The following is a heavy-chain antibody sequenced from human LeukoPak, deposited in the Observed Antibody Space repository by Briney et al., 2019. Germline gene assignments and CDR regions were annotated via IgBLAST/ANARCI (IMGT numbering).Heavy chain of an antibody. Sequence: PSETLSLTCAVYGGSFSGYYWSWIRQPPGKGPEWIGEIKHGGGTNYNPSLKSRVTISLDTSKNQFSLHLKSVTAADTAVYYCARGIVLKLYAVLDSWGQGTLVTVSS. CDR2: IKHGGGT. V-gene: IGHV4-34*01. D-gene: IGHD2-8*01. CDR3: ARGIVLKLYAVLDS. J-gene: IGHJ4*02. CDR1: GGSFSGYY.